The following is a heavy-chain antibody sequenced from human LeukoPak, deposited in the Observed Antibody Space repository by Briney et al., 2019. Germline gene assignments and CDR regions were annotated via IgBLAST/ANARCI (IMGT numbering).Heavy chain of an antibody. CDR1: GGSISSGSYY. CDR3: ASHARLGYCSSTSCREVGGAYWYFDL. D-gene: IGHD2-2*01. J-gene: IGHJ2*01. V-gene: IGHV4-61*02. Sequence: PSQTLSLTCTVSGGSISSGSYYWSWIRQPAGTGLEWIGRIYTSGSTNYNPSLKSRVTISVDTSKNQFSLKLSSVTAADTAVYYCASHARLGYCSSTSCREVGGAYWYFDLWGRGTLVTVSS. CDR2: IYTSGST.